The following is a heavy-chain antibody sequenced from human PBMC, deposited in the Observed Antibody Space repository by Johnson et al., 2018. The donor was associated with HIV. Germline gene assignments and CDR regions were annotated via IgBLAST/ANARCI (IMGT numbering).Heavy chain of an antibody. CDR3: TRRSPYDAFDI. V-gene: IGHV3-11*04. J-gene: IGHJ3*02. CDR2: ISGSGSTI. Sequence: QVQLVESGGGLVKPGGSLRVSCAASGFTFRDYHMSWIRQAPGKGVEWLSYISGSGSTIYSADSVQGRFTISRDNARNSLYLQMNSLRVEDTAVYYCTRRSPYDAFDIWGQGTMVTVSS. CDR1: GFTFRDYH.